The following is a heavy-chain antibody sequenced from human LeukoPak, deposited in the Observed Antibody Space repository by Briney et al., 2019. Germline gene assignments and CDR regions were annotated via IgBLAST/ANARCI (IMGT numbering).Heavy chain of an antibody. CDR1: GYTFTGFY. CDR2: IKPHSGDT. V-gene: IGHV1-2*04. J-gene: IGHJ4*02. D-gene: IGHD2-2*02. CDR3: ARETGACTSTTCYRYFDY. Sequence: ASVKVSCKASGYTFTGFYIHWVRQAPGQGLEWMGWIKPHSGDTNYAQRFQDWVTMTRDTSLSTAYMEVSRLRSDDTAVYSCARETGACTSTTCYRYFDYWGQGTLVTVSS.